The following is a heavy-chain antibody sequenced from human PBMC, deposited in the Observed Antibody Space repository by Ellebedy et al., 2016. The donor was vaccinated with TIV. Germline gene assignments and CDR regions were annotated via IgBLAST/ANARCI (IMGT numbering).Heavy chain of an antibody. Sequence: PGGSLRLSCAASGFTVSSNYMSWVRQAPGKGLEWVSVIYSGGSTYYADSVKGIFTISRDNSKNTLYLQMNSLRAEETAVYYCARDGYSGSYYYFDYWGQGTLVTVSS. J-gene: IGHJ4*02. CDR1: GFTVSSNY. CDR2: IYSGGST. V-gene: IGHV3-66*01. D-gene: IGHD1-26*01. CDR3: ARDGYSGSYYYFDY.